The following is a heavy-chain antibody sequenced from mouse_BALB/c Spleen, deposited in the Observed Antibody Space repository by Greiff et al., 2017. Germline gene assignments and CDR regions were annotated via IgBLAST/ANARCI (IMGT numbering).Heavy chain of an antibody. V-gene: IGHV2-9*02. CDR2: IWAGGST. CDR3: AREYGSSPLFDY. D-gene: IGHD1-1*01. CDR1: GFSLTSYG. J-gene: IGHJ2*01. Sequence: VKLMESGPGLVAPSQSLSITCTVSGFSLTSYGVHWVRQPPGKGLEWLGVIWAGGSTNYNSALMSRLSISKDNSTSQVFLKMNSLQTDDTAMYYCAREYGSSPLFDYWGQGTTLTVSS.